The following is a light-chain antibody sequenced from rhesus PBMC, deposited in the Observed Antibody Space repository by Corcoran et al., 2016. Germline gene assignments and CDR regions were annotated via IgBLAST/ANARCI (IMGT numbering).Light chain of an antibody. CDR2: KAS. V-gene: IGKV1-22*01. Sequence: DIQMTQSPSSLSASVGDTVTITCRASQSISNWLAWYQQKPGKAPKVVIYKASTLQTGVPSRFSGSGSGTDFTLTISSLQSEDFATYYCQHYGSREFTFGPGTKLDIK. CDR3: QHYGSREFT. CDR1: QSISNW. J-gene: IGKJ3*01.